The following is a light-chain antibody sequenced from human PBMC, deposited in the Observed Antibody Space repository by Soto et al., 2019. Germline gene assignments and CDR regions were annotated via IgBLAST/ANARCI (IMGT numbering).Light chain of an antibody. J-gene: IGLJ2*01. CDR2: EVT. CDR1: SSDIGGYNY. CDR3: SSYATSNTYMI. V-gene: IGLV2-14*01. Sequence: QSALTQPASVSGSPGQSITIPCTGTSSDIGGYNYVSWYQQHPGKAPKLIIYEVTRRPSGVSNRFSASKSGNTASLTISGLQAEDEADYYCSSYATSNTYMIFGGGTKLTVL.